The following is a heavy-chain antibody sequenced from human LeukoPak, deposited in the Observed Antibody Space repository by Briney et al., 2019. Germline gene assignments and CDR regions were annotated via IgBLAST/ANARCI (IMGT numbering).Heavy chain of an antibody. Sequence: ASVKVSCKASGYTFTDYYIHWVRQAPGQGLEWMGWINPNSGGTNYAQKFQGRVTMTRDTSISTAYMELSRLRSDDTAVYYCARAIVVTTVNTIDWFDPWGQGTLVTVSS. CDR3: ARAIVVTTVNTIDWFDP. J-gene: IGHJ5*02. D-gene: IGHD4-17*01. CDR2: INPNSGGT. V-gene: IGHV1-2*02. CDR1: GYTFTDYY.